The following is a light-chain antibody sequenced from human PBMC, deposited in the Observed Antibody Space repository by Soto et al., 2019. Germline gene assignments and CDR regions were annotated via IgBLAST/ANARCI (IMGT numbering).Light chain of an antibody. CDR1: SFNIGTYYD. CDR3: QTYDSSLSGYVV. J-gene: IGLJ2*01. Sequence: QSVLTQPPSVSGAPGQRVTISCTGSSFNIGTYYDVHWYQQLPGTAPKLLIYANSNRPSGVPDRFSGSKSGTSASLAITGLQAEDEADYYCQTYDSSLSGYVVFGGGTKLTVL. CDR2: ANS. V-gene: IGLV1-40*01.